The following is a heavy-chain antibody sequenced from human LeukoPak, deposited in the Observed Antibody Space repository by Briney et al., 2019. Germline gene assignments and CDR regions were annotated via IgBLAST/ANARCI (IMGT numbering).Heavy chain of an antibody. Sequence: SETLSLTCAVYGGSFSGYYWSWIRQPPGKGLEWIGAINHSGSTNYNPSLKSRVTISVDTSKNQFSLKLSSVTAADTAVYYCARGLEVVTATLDYWGQGTLVTVSS. J-gene: IGHJ4*02. CDR2: INHSGST. CDR3: ARGLEVVTATLDY. D-gene: IGHD2-21*02. CDR1: GGSFSGYY. V-gene: IGHV4-34*01.